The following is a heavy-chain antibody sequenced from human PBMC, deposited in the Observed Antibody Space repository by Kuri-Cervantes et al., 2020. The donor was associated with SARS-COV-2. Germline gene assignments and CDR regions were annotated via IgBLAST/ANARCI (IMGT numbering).Heavy chain of an antibody. J-gene: IGHJ4*02. V-gene: IGHV5-51*01. Sequence: GESLKISCKGSGYKFHAYWIAWVRQMPGKGLECMGIIYTADSDTRYSPSFQGQVTISADKSINTPYLQWNNLKASDTAMYYCARLPVSGDHYFDYWGQGTPVTVSS. CDR1: GYKFHAYW. CDR3: ARLPVSGDHYFDY. D-gene: IGHD2-21*01. CDR2: IYTADSDT.